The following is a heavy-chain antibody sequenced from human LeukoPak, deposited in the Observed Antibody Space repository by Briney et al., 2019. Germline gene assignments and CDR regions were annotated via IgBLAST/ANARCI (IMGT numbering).Heavy chain of an antibody. Sequence: SGGSLRLSCAASGFTFSSYSMNWVRQAPGKGLEWVSSISSSSSYIYYADSVKGRFTISRDNAKNSLYLQMNSLRAEDTAVNYCARDQWYYDFWSGYKNYGMDVWGQGTTVTVSS. V-gene: IGHV3-21*01. J-gene: IGHJ6*02. CDR3: ARDQWYYDFWSGYKNYGMDV. D-gene: IGHD3-3*01. CDR2: ISSSSSYI. CDR1: GFTFSSYS.